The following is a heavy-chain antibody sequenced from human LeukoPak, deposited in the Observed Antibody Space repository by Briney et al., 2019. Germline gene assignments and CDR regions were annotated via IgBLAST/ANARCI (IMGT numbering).Heavy chain of an antibody. CDR1: GGSISSYY. V-gene: IGHV4-4*07. J-gene: IGHJ3*02. Sequence: SETLSLTCTVSGGSISSYYWSWIRQPAGKGLEWIGRIYTSGSTNYNPSLKSRVTMSVDTSKNQFSLKLSSVAAADTAVYYCARHEMNYYDSSGYYFWSADAFDIWGQGTMVTVSS. CDR3: ARHEMNYYDSSGYYFWSADAFDI. D-gene: IGHD3-22*01. CDR2: IYTSGST.